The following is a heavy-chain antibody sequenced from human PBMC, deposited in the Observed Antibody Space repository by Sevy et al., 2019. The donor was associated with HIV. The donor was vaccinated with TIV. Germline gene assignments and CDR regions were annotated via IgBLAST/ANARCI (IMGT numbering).Heavy chain of an antibody. J-gene: IGHJ4*02. CDR3: AREGCTRPHDY. CDR2: LSFGCGKI. D-gene: IGHD2-8*01. Sequence: GESLKISCAVSGFNFNIYSMSWVRQAPGKGLEWVSTLSFGCGKINYADSVKGRFIISRDDSKNTLYLQMNSLRAEDTAVYFCAREGCTRPHDYWGQGTLVNVSS. CDR1: GFNFNIYS. V-gene: IGHV3-23*01.